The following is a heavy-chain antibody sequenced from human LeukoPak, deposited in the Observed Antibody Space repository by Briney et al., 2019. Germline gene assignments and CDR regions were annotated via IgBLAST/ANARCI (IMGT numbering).Heavy chain of an antibody. J-gene: IGHJ4*01. CDR3: ARGSSGYYIGYFDY. CDR2: MNQDGSKI. V-gene: IGHV3-7*01. CDR1: GFTFGSYW. Sequence: PGGSLRLSCAASGFTFGSYWMTWVRQAPGKGLEWVANMNQDGSKIYYVDSLKGRFTISRDNAKNSLYLQMNGLRAEDTAVYYCARGSSGYYIGYFDYWGHGTLVTVSS. D-gene: IGHD3-22*01.